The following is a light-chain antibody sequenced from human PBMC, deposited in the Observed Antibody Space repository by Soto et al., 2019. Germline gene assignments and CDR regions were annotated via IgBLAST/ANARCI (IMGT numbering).Light chain of an antibody. Sequence: EIALTQSPATLSLSPGERATLSCRASQSVSSYLAWYQQKPGQAPRLLIYDASNRATGIPARFSGSGSGTDFTLTISSLEPEDFAVYYCQQRSNWPSWTFGQGTKVDIK. CDR3: QQRSNWPSWT. J-gene: IGKJ1*01. V-gene: IGKV3-11*01. CDR1: QSVSSY. CDR2: DAS.